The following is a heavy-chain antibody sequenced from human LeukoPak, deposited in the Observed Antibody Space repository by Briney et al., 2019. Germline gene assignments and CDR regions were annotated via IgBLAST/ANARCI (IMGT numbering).Heavy chain of an antibody. V-gene: IGHV3-21*01. CDR3: ARFLKTGYWAQYYYFDL. J-gene: IGHJ2*01. CDR2: ISSSSSYI. D-gene: IGHD3-9*01. Sequence: GGSLRLSCAASGFTFSSYAMSWVRQAPGKGLEWVSSISSSSSYIYYADSVKGRFTISRDNAKNELYLQMNSLRAEDTAVYYCARFLKTGYWAQYYYFDLWGRGTLVTVSS. CDR1: GFTFSSYA.